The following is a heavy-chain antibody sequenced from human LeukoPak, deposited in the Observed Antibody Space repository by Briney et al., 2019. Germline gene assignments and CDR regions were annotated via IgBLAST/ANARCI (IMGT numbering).Heavy chain of an antibody. V-gene: IGHV3-23*01. Sequence: GVSVTLSCAASGFTFSVYAVNWVRQAPGKALECVSSIDRCGVATDSADSVMGRLTISRDNSKNSVYLQMHSLRAEDTAIYYLAKAQEWMAFPGDSLDYWGQGALVTVSS. J-gene: IGHJ4*02. CDR3: AKAQEWMAFPGDSLDY. CDR2: IDRCGVAT. D-gene: IGHD3-3*01. CDR1: GFTFSVYA.